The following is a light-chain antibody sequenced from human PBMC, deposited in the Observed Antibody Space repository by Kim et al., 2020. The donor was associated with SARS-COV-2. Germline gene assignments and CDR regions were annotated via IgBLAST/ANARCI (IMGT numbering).Light chain of an antibody. Sequence: EIVLTQSPGTLSLSPGERATLSCRASQSVRSNYLAWYQQKPGQAPRLLIYGAASRATGIPDRFSGSGSGTDFTLTISRLQPEDFAVYYCQQYGSTPSTFGQGIRLEIK. CDR3: QQYGSTPST. V-gene: IGKV3-20*01. J-gene: IGKJ5*01. CDR1: QSVRSNY. CDR2: GAA.